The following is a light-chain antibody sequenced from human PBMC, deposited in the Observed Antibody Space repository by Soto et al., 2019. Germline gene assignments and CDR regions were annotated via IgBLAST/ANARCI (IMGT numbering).Light chain of an antibody. Sequence: QSVLTQPPSVSGAPGQRVTISCTGSSSNIGAGYDVHWYQQLPGTAPILLIYGNSNRPSGVPDRFSGSKSGTSASLAITGLQAEDEADYYCQSYDSSLSGYVFRTGTKLTVL. J-gene: IGLJ1*01. CDR3: QSYDSSLSGYV. CDR2: GNS. V-gene: IGLV1-40*01. CDR1: SSNIGAGYD.